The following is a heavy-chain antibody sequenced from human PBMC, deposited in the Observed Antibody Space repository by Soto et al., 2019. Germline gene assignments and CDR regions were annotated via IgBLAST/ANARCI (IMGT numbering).Heavy chain of an antibody. V-gene: IGHV1-69*01. Sequence: QVQLVQSGAEVKKPGSSVKVSCKASGGTFSSYAISWVRQAPGQGLEWMGGIIPIFGTANYAQKFQGRVTITADESTSTGYMELSSLRSEDTAVYYCARVNPADSSGYYSHFDYWGQGTLVTVSS. CDR1: GGTFSSYA. J-gene: IGHJ4*02. CDR3: ARVNPADSSGYYSHFDY. D-gene: IGHD3-22*01. CDR2: IIPIFGTA.